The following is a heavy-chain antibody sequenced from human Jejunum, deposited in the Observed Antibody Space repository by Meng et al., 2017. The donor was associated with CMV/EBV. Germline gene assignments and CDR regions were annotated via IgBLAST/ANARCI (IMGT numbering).Heavy chain of an antibody. V-gene: IGHV3-7*01. D-gene: IGHD3-10*01. Sequence: YWMSWVSQAPGKGLEWVANIKYDGSKKYYVDSVKGRFTISRDNAKNSLYLQMNSLRAEDTGVYYCAKVLSMVRGVKLNYYYAMDVWGQGTTVTVSS. J-gene: IGHJ6*02. CDR2: IKYDGSKK. CDR1: YW. CDR3: AKVLSMVRGVKLNYYYAMDV.